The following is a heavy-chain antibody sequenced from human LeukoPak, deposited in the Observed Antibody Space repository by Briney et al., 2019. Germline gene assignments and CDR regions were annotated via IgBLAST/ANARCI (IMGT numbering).Heavy chain of an antibody. D-gene: IGHD6-19*01. CDR1: GYTFTSYA. CDR3: ARVAPYSSGWYGPLGGFDY. Sequence: ASVKVSCKASGYTFTSYAMNWVRQAPGQGLEWMGWINTNTGNPTYAQGFTGRFVFSLDTSVSTAYLQISSLKAEDTAVYYCARVAPYSSGWYGPLGGFDYWGQGTLVTVSS. V-gene: IGHV7-4-1*02. J-gene: IGHJ4*02. CDR2: INTNTGNP.